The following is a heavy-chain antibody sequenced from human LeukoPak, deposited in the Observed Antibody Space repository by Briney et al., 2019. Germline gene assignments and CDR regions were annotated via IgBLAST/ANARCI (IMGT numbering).Heavy chain of an antibody. CDR1: GFTFSTYA. D-gene: IGHD2-15*01. V-gene: IGHV3-23*01. CDR3: AKEGAGSSNRYFQH. CDR2: ISGSGSYT. J-gene: IGHJ1*01. Sequence: GGSLRLSCAASGFTFSTYAMNWVRQAPGKGLEWVSVISGSGSYTYYADSVKGRFTISSDNSKNTLYLQMNSLRADDTAVYYCAKEGAGSSNRYFQHWGQDTLVTVSS.